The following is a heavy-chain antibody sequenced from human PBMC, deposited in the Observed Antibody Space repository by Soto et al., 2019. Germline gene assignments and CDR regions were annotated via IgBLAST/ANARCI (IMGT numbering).Heavy chain of an antibody. CDR3: ARDLIQDIVVVPAAPLGFGKDV. J-gene: IGHJ6*02. V-gene: IGHV1-69*13. CDR1: GGTFSSYA. D-gene: IGHD2-2*01. CDR2: IIPIFGTA. Sequence: GASVKVSCKASGGTFSSYAISWVRQAPGQGLEWMGGIIPIFGTANYAQKFQGRVTITADESTSTAYMELSSLRSEDTAVYYCARDLIQDIVVVPAAPLGFGKDVWGQGTTVTVSS.